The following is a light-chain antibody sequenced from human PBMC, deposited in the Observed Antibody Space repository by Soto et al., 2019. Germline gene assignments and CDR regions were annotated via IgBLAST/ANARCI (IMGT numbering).Light chain of an antibody. CDR1: QSISSR. J-gene: IGKJ4*01. Sequence: DIPMTQSPSTLSASVGDRVTITCRASQSISSRLAWYQQKPGKAPKLLIYEASKLESAVPSRFSGSGSGTEFTLTISSLQPDDFATYYCQQYINYSSFGGGTKVEIK. CDR2: EAS. CDR3: QQYINYSS. V-gene: IGKV1-5*03.